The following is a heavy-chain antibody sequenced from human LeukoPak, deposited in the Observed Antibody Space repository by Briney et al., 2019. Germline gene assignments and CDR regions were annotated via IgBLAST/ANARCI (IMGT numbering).Heavy chain of an antibody. V-gene: IGHV3-30*03. J-gene: IGHJ4*02. CDR2: VSYNGRYY. Sequence: PGGSLRLSCATSGFVFRRYGMHWLRQSQGKGLEWLCSVSYNGRYYYYKDFVKGRFTISRDNAKNSLYLQMNSLRAEDTAVYYCARVEKRMGLRSELDYWGQGTLVTVSS. D-gene: IGHD3-16*01. CDR1: GFVFRRYG. CDR3: ARVEKRMGLRSELDY.